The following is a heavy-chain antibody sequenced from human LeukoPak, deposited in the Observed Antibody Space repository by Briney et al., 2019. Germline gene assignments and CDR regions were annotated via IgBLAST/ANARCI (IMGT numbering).Heavy chain of an antibody. J-gene: IGHJ4*02. CDR2: VKNKGDGGTT. CDR3: TTSGAPFEY. V-gene: IGHV3-15*01. D-gene: IGHD3-10*01. Sequence: GGSLRLSCAASGFTFNKACMSWVRLAPGKGVEWVCRVKNKGDGGTTDYAAPVKGRFTVSRDDSKSMLYLQRNSLKTEDTAVYYCTTSGAPFEYWGQGTLVTVSS. CDR1: GFTFNKAC.